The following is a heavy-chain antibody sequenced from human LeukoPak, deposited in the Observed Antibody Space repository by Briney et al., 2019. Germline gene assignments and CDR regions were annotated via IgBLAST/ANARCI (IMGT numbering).Heavy chain of an antibody. D-gene: IGHD3-10*01. V-gene: IGHV3-23*01. Sequence: PGGSLRLSCAASGFTFSSYAMSWVRQAPGKGLEWVSAISGSGGSTYYADSVKGRFTISRDNSKNTLYLQMKSLRAEDTAVYYCAGHRGISTRDFESWGQGTLVTVAS. J-gene: IGHJ4*02. CDR2: ISGSGGST. CDR1: GFTFSSYA. CDR3: AGHRGISTRDFES.